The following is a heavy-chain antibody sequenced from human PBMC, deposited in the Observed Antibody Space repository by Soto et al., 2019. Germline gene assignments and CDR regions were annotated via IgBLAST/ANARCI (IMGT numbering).Heavy chain of an antibody. CDR2: IYSGGNT. D-gene: IGHD3-16*02. CDR3: ARAVYRGELAY. J-gene: IGHJ4*02. Sequence: EVQLVESGGGLVQPGDSLTLSCAASGITVSDNYMSWVRQAPGKGLEWVSIIYSGGNTHHADSVKGRFTISRHNSKHTLYLQMDGLSPEDTAVYFWARAVYRGELAYWGQGTLVTVSS. CDR1: GITVSDNY. V-gene: IGHV3-53*04.